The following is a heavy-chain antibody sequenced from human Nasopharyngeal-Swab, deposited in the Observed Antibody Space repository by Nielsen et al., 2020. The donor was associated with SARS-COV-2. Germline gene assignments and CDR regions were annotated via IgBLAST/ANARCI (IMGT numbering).Heavy chain of an antibody. J-gene: IGHJ4*02. CDR3: ASDRRSGTSSLRFDC. D-gene: IGHD6-6*01. CDR1: GVSVSSNSDT. CDR2: TYYRYTWYN. Sequence: SATLSLTCAISGVSVSSNSDTWNWIRQSPSRVLEWPGRTYYRYTWYNDYAVSVKSRITINSDTSKNQFSLQLNSVTPEDTAVYYCASDRRSGTSSLRFDCWGQGILVTVSS. V-gene: IGHV6-1*01.